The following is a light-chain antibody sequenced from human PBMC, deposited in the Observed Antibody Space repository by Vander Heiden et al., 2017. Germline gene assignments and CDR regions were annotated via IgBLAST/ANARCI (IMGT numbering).Light chain of an antibody. CDR3: QSYDSSLSGSVV. CDR2: GNS. CDR1: SSNIEAGYD. V-gene: IGLV1-40*01. J-gene: IGLJ2*01. Sequence: QSVRRQPHSVNGAPGQRVTTSCTGSSSNIEAGYDVHWYQQRPGTAPNLLIYGNSNRPSGVPDRFSGSKSGTSASLAITGLQAEDEADYYCQSYDSSLSGSVVFGGGTKLTVL.